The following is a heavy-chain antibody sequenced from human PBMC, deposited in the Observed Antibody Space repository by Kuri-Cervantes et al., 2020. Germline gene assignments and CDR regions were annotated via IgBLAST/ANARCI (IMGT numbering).Heavy chain of an antibody. CDR3: AKVSDSSGYYFYLDAFDI. Sequence: GGSLRLSCAASGFTFSSYGMHWVRQAPGKGLEWVAVISYDGSNKYYADSVKGRFTISRDNSKNTLYLQMNSLRAEDTALYYCAKVSDSSGYYFYLDAFDIWGQGTMVTVSS. J-gene: IGHJ3*02. V-gene: IGHV3-30*18. CDR2: ISYDGSNK. CDR1: GFTFSSYG. D-gene: IGHD3-22*01.